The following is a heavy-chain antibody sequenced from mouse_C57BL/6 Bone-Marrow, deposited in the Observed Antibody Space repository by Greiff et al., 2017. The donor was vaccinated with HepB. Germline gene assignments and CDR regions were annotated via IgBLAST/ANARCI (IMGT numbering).Heavy chain of an antibody. D-gene: IGHD2-4*01. CDR2: IYPRSGNT. V-gene: IGHV1-81*01. J-gene: IGHJ2*01. CDR1: GYTFTSYG. CDR3: ARELVYDYGRDY. Sequence: QVQLKESGAELARPGASVKLSCKASGYTFTSYGISWVKQRTGQGLEWIGEIYPRSGNTYYNEKFKGKATLTADKSSSTAYMELRSLTSEDSAVYFCARELVYDYGRDYWGQGTTLTVSS.